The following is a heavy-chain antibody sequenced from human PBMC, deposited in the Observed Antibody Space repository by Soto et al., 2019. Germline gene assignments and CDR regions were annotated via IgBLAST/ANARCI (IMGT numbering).Heavy chain of an antibody. V-gene: IGHV4-59*01. CDR1: GGSISSYY. Sequence: SETLSLTCTASGGSISSYYCTWIRHPPGKGLEWIGYISHSRSTDYNPSLKSRVTFSLDSSKIQFSLKLTSVTAADAAIYYCARKVRTNLYYYYYGLDVWGQGTTVTVSS. CDR3: ARKVRTNLYYYYYGLDV. CDR2: ISHSRST. J-gene: IGHJ6*02.